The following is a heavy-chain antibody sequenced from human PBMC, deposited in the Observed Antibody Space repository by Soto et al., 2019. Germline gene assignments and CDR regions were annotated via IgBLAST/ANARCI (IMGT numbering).Heavy chain of an antibody. J-gene: IGHJ4*02. Sequence: QVQLVKSGADVKKPGASVKVSCKASGYTFSDYGISWVRQAPGQGLEWMGWISSKNGNTNFAQKFRGRVTMTTDTSTSTVYMELRSLKPDDTAVYYCAREPPETPPDYWGQGTLVTVSS. CDR2: ISSKNGNT. CDR1: GYTFSDYG. V-gene: IGHV1-18*01. CDR3: AREPPETPPDY.